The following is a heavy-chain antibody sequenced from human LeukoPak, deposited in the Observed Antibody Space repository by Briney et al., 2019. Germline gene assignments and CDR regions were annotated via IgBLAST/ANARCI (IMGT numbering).Heavy chain of an antibody. CDR2: IYYSGST. CDR1: GGSISSSSYY. D-gene: IGHD3-22*01. J-gene: IGHJ4*02. Sequence: PSETLSLTCTVSGGSISSSSYYWGWIRQPPGKGLEWIGSIYYSGSTYYTPSLQSRVTISVDTSKIQFSLKLSSVTAADTAVYYCTRETSHYDSGGSYTTFDSWGQGTLVTVSS. CDR3: TRETSHYDSGGSYTTFDS. V-gene: IGHV4-39*07.